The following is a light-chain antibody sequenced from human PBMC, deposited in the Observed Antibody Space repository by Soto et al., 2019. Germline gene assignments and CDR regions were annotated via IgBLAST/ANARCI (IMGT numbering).Light chain of an antibody. Sequence: DVVMTQSPLSLPVTLGQPASISCRSSQSLVSSDGNTYLNWFQQRPGQSPRRLIYYVSNRDSGVPDRFSGSGSGTDFTLKISRVEAEDVGVYYCMQATQFPWTFGQGTKVDIK. CDR1: QSLVSSDGNTY. CDR3: MQATQFPWT. V-gene: IGKV2-30*01. J-gene: IGKJ1*01. CDR2: YVS.